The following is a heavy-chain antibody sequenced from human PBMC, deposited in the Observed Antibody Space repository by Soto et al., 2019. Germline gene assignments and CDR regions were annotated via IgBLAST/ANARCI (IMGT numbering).Heavy chain of an antibody. Sequence: VKVSCKASGYTFTSYGISWVRQAPGQGLEWMGWISAYNGNTSYAQKLQGRVTMTTDTSTSTAYMELRSLRSDDTAVYYCAREGYCISTSCRHYDYYGMDVWGQGTTVTVSS. CDR1: GYTFTSYG. V-gene: IGHV1-18*01. CDR3: AREGYCISTSCRHYDYYGMDV. J-gene: IGHJ6*02. D-gene: IGHD2-2*01. CDR2: ISAYNGNT.